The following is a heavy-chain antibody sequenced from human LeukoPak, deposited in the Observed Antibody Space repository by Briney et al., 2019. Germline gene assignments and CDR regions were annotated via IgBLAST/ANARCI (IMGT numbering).Heavy chain of an antibody. CDR3: AGERAENYYYYGMDV. D-gene: IGHD6-19*01. V-gene: IGHV3-7*01. CDR2: IRQDGSET. J-gene: IGHJ6*02. CDR1: GFTFSSYW. Sequence: AGTLCLSCAASGFTFSSYWMSWVRQAPGRGLEWVGNIRQDGSETYYMDSVNGRFTISRDHAKNSLYLQMNSLRAEDTAVYYCAGERAENYYYYGMDVWGQGTTVIVSS.